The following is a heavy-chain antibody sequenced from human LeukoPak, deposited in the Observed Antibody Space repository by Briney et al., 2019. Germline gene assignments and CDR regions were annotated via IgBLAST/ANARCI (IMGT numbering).Heavy chain of an antibody. D-gene: IGHD6-19*01. Sequence: GRSLRLSCAASGFTFSSYAMHWVRQAPGKGLEWVAVISYDGSNKYYADSVKGRFTISRDNSKNTLYLQMNSLRAEDTAVYYCARVHEQWLSTNYGMDVWGQGTTVTVSS. J-gene: IGHJ6*02. CDR2: ISYDGSNK. CDR3: ARVHEQWLSTNYGMDV. CDR1: GFTFSSYA. V-gene: IGHV3-30-3*01.